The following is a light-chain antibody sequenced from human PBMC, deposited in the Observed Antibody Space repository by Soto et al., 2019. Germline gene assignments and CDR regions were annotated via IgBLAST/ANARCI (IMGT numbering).Light chain of an antibody. CDR2: AAS. J-gene: IGKJ5*01. V-gene: IGKV1-39*01. CDR1: QIIGTY. Sequence: DILMTQSPSSLSASVGDRATITCRASQIIGTYLNWYQQKPGKAPKLLIYAASSLQSGVPSRFSGSGSGTDFTITISKSEHEDFAYYHYQKSYTPLITFGQGTQLEIK. CDR3: QKSYTPLIT.